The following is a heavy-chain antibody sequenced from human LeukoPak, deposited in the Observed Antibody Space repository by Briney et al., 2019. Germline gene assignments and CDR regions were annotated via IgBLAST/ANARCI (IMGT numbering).Heavy chain of an antibody. V-gene: IGHV4-61*08. D-gene: IGHD5-18*01. J-gene: IGHJ4*02. CDR1: GGSISSSDYY. Sequence: SETLSLTCTVSGGSISSSDYYWGWVRQPPGKGLEWIGYVSYSGSTDYNPSLKSRVIISIDTSKNQFSLRLSSVTAADTAVYYCARENDRYGRIDYWGQGTQVTVSS. CDR2: VSYSGST. CDR3: ARENDRYGRIDY.